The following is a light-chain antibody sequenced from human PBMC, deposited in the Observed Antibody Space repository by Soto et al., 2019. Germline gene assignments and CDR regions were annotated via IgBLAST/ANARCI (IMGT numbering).Light chain of an antibody. J-gene: IGLJ3*02. CDR2: EVS. V-gene: IGLV2-14*01. CDR3: CSNTRSNTLV. Sequence: QSALTQPASVSGSPGQSITISCTGTSSDVGAYNYVSWYRHLPDKAPKLMIFEVSNRPSGVSDRFSGSKSGNTASLTISGLQAEDEADYYCCSNTRSNTLVFGGGTKLTVL. CDR1: SSDVGAYNY.